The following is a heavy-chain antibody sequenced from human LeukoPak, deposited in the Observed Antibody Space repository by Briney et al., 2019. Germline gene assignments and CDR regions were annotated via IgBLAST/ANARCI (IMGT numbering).Heavy chain of an antibody. CDR2: ISYDGSNN. J-gene: IGHJ4*02. Sequence: RSGGSRRLSWAAPGFFLMGYGMPGAGQAPGKGWGGVNIISYDGSNNSYADSVKGRFHISGDSSKNTVYLQMNSLRAEDTAVYYCAKAGSGSYFQYWGQGTLVTVSS. D-gene: IGHD3-10*01. CDR1: GFFLMGYG. CDR3: AKAGSGSYFQY. V-gene: IGHV3-30*18.